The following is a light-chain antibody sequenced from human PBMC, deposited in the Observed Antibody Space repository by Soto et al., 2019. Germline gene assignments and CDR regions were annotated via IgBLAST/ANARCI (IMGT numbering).Light chain of an antibody. Sequence: TRSPSSLSASVGDRVNITCRAGQGVRTDLGWYQQKPGQAPRLLIYDASNRATGIPARFSGSGSGTDFTLTISSLEPEDFAVYYCQQRKIWPPLTFGGGTKVEIK. V-gene: IGKV3-11*01. CDR2: DAS. J-gene: IGKJ4*01. CDR1: QGVRTD. CDR3: QQRKIWPPLT.